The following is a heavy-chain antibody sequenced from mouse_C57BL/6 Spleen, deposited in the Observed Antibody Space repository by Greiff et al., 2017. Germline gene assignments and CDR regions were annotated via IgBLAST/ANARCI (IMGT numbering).Heavy chain of an antibody. D-gene: IGHD2-1*01. CDR2: IDPSDSET. V-gene: IGHV1-52*01. Sequence: QVHVKQPGAELVRPGSSVKLSCKASGYTFTSYWMHWVKQRPIQGLEWIGNIDPSDSETHYNQKFKDKATLTVDKSSSTAYMQLSSLTSEDSAVYYCATYGNLYYFDYWGQGTTLTVSS. CDR3: ATYGNLYYFDY. J-gene: IGHJ2*01. CDR1: GYTFTSYW.